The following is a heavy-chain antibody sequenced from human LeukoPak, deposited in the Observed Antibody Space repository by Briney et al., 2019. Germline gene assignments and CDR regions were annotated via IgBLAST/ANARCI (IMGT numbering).Heavy chain of an antibody. J-gene: IGHJ3*02. CDR2: IIPIFGTA. Sequence: ASVKDSRKASGGTFRCYAISWVRQAPGQGLEWMGGIIPIFGTANYAQKFQGRVTITTDESTSTAYMELSSLRSEDTAVYYCARLYSGSYLGAFDIWGQGTMVTVSS. CDR3: ARLYSGSYLGAFDI. CDR1: GGTFRCYA. V-gene: IGHV1-69*05. D-gene: IGHD1-26*01.